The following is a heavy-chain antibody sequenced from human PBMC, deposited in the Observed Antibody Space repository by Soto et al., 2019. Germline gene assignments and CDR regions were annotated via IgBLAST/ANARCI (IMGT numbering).Heavy chain of an antibody. CDR1: GDTFSFYT. V-gene: IGHV1-69*04. Sequence: GASVKVSCKASGDTFSFYTINWVRQAPGLGLEWMGRIIPILGIANYAQKFQGRVTITADKSTSTAYMELSSLRSEDTAVYYCAREEYYYGSGAFFDYWGQGTLVTVSS. CDR2: IIPILGIA. D-gene: IGHD3-10*01. CDR3: AREEYYYGSGAFFDY. J-gene: IGHJ4*02.